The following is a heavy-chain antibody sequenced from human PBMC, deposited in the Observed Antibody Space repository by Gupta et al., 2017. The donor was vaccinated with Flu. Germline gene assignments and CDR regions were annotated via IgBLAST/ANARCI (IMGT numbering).Heavy chain of an antibody. D-gene: IGHD7-27*01. CDR1: GFTFGSSG. J-gene: IGHJ4*02. Sequence: QVQLVESGGGVVQPGRFLRLSCAASGFTFGSSGMHWVRQAPGKGLEWVAVIWYDGSNKYYADSVKGRFTISRDNSKNTLYLQMNSLRAEDTAVYYCARDRVTGDYWGQGTLVTVSS. V-gene: IGHV3-33*01. CDR3: ARDRVTGDY. CDR2: IWYDGSNK.